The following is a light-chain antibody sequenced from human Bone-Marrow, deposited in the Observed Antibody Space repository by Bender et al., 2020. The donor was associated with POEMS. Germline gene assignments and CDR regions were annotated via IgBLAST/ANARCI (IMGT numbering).Light chain of an antibody. V-gene: IGLV10-54*04. CDR1: SNNVGKGG. Sequence: QAGLTQPPSVSKGLRQTATLTCTGNSNNVGKGGEAWLQQHQGHPPKLLSYRNNNRPSGISERFSASRSGNTASLTITGLQAEDEADYYCAAWDSSLSVWVFGGGTKLTVL. CDR3: AAWDSSLSVWV. J-gene: IGLJ3*02. CDR2: RNN.